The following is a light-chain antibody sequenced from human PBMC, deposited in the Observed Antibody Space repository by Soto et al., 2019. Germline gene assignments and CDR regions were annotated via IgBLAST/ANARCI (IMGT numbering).Light chain of an antibody. CDR2: DVT. J-gene: IGLJ1*01. CDR3: SSYTSSSTFYV. CDR1: SSDVGGYNY. Sequence: QSALTQPASVSGSPGQSITISCTGTSSDVGGYNYVSWYQHHPGKAPKLMIYDVTNRPSGVSNRFSGSKSGNTASLTVSGLQAEDEADYYCSSYTSSSTFYVFGTGTKRT. V-gene: IGLV2-14*03.